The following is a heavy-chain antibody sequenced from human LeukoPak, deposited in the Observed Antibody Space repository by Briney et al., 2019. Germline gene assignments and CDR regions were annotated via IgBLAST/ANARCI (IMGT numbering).Heavy chain of an antibody. D-gene: IGHD2-15*01. CDR3: ASLKGYCSGGSCYPTAFDY. J-gene: IGHJ4*02. V-gene: IGHV1-69*05. CDR2: IIPIFGTA. Sequence: SVKVSCKASGGTFSSYAISCVRQAPGQGLEWMGGIIPIFGTANYAQKFQGRVTITTDESTSTAYMELSSLRSEDTAVYYCASLKGYCSGGSCYPTAFDYWGQGTLVTVSS. CDR1: GGTFSSYA.